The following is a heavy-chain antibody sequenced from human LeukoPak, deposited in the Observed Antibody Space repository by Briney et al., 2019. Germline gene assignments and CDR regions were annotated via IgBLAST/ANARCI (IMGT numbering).Heavy chain of an antibody. D-gene: IGHD6-13*01. CDR1: GFTFSSYG. V-gene: IGHV3-30*02. Sequence: GGSLRLSCAASGFTFSSYGMHWVRQAPGKGLEWVAFIRYDGSNKYYADSVKGRFTISRDNSKNTLYLQMNSLRAEDTAVYYCAKVDIAAAGVDYWGQGTLVTVSS. CDR3: AKVDIAAAGVDY. J-gene: IGHJ4*02. CDR2: IRYDGSNK.